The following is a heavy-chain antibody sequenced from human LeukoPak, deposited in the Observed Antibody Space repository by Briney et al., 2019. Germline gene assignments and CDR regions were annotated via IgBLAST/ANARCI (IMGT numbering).Heavy chain of an antibody. CDR2: ISYDGKTK. V-gene: IGHV3-30*18. Sequence: PGGSLRLSCAASGFTFSSYGMHCVRQAPGKGLEWVAVISYDGKTKYYADSVKGRFTISRDNSKNTLYLQMSSLRADDTAMYYCAKLILGARSLFDFRGQGILVTVSS. CDR1: GFTFSSYG. J-gene: IGHJ4*02. D-gene: IGHD1-26*01. CDR3: AKLILGARSLFDF.